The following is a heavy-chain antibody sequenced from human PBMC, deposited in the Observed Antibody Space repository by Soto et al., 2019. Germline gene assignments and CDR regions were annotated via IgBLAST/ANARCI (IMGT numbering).Heavy chain of an antibody. V-gene: IGHV3-11*01. CDR2: ISSSGSTI. CDR1: GFTFSDYY. D-gene: IGHD4-4*01. Sequence: QVQLVESGGGLVKPGGSLRLSCAASGFTFSDYYMSWIRQAPGKGLEWVSYISSSGSTIYYADSVKGRFTISRDNAKNSLYLQMNSLRAEDTAVYYCAREGCSNYLFSAWAAFDIWCQGPMVTVSS. CDR3: AREGCSNYLFSAWAAFDI. J-gene: IGHJ3*02.